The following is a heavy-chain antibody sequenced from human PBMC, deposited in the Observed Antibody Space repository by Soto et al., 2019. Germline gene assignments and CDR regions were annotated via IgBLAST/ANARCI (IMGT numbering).Heavy chain of an antibody. D-gene: IGHD2-2*01. V-gene: IGHV4-34*01. CDR2: INHSGST. CDR3: ARERSRYCSSTSCLGKSGDPRYMDV. J-gene: IGHJ6*03. Sequence: SETLSLTCAVYGGSFSGYYWSWIRQPPGKGLEWIGEINHSGSTNYNPSLKSRVTISVDRSKNQFSLKLSSVTAADTAVYYCARERSRYCSSTSCLGKSGDPRYMDVWGKGTTVTVSS. CDR1: GGSFSGYY.